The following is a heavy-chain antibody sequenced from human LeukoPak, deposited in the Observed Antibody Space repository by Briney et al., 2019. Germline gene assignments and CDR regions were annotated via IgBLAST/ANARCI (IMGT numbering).Heavy chain of an antibody. J-gene: IGHJ4*02. D-gene: IGHD4-17*01. CDR3: AKDPSVYYGDYIIR. CDR1: GGSISSSSYY. Sequence: ETLSLTCTVSGGSISSSSYYWGWIRQPPGKGLEWVSGFSVSDKTTYYADSVKGRFTISRDNSKNTLYLQINSLRAEDTAVYYCAKDPSVYYGDYIIRWGQGTLVIVSS. CDR2: FSVSDKTT. V-gene: IGHV3-23*01.